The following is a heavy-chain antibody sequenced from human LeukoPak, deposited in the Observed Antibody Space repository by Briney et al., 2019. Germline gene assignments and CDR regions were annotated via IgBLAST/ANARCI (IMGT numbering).Heavy chain of an antibody. J-gene: IGHJ4*02. V-gene: IGHV3-74*01. Sequence: PGGSLRLSCAASGFTFSSYWMHWVRQAPGKGLVWVSRINSDGSSTSYADSVKGRFTISRDNAKSTLFLEMNSLRAEDTAVYYCYGSGSYWDFDYWGQGTLVTVSS. CDR1: GFTFSSYW. CDR2: INSDGSST. D-gene: IGHD3-10*01. CDR3: YGSGSYWDFDY.